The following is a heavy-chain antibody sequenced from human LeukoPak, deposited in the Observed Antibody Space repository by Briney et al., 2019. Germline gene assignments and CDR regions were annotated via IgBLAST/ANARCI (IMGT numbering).Heavy chain of an antibody. CDR2: INPSGGST. Sequence: ASVKVSCKASGYTFTSYYMHWVRQAPGQGLEWMGIINPSGGSTSYAQKFQGRVTMTRDTSTSTVYMELSSLRSEDTAVYYCARAPGSSSISRYYFDYWGQGTLVTVSS. V-gene: IGHV1-46*01. CDR3: ARAPGSSSISRYYFDY. D-gene: IGHD6-6*01. CDR1: GYTFTSYY. J-gene: IGHJ4*02.